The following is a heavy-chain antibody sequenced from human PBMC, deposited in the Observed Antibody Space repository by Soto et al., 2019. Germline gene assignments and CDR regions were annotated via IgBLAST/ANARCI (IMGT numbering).Heavy chain of an antibody. D-gene: IGHD3-10*01. CDR3: KKGPFFYCSGSATPGGYVALDV. J-gene: IGHJ6*02. V-gene: IGHV3-48*03. CDR2: ISSGNLI. Sequence: PGGSLRLSCEGSGFSFRSYEMNWVRQAPGKGLEWIAYISSGNLIHYADSVMDRLSISRDNTKNSVVLQIDSMRAEETAGYYYKKGPFFYCSGSATPGGYVALDVWGQGTTVTVSS. CDR1: GFSFRSYE.